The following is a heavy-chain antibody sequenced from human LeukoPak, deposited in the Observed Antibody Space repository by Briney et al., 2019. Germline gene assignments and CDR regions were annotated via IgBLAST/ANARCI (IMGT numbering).Heavy chain of an antibody. D-gene: IGHD2-2*01. J-gene: IGHJ4*02. CDR1: GGSFSGYY. V-gene: IGHV4-34*01. CDR2: INHSGST. Sequence: PSETLSLTCAVYGGSFSGYYWSWIRQPPGKGLEWIGEINHSGSTNYNPSLKSRVTISVDTSKNQFSLKLSSVTAADTAVYYCATRRRYCSSTSCYGIDDWGQGTLVTVSS. CDR3: ATRRRYCSSTSCYGIDD.